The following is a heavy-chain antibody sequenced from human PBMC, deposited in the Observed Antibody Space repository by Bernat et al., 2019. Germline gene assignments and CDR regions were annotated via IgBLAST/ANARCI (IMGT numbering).Heavy chain of an antibody. CDR3: ATLTLGYCSSTSCYFDY. V-gene: IGHV4-39*01. CDR2: IYYSGST. D-gene: IGHD2-2*01. CDR1: GCSISSSSYY. Sequence: QLQLQESGPGLVKPSETLSLTCTVSGCSISSSSYYWGWIRQPPGKGLEWIGCIYYSGSTYYNPSLKSRVTISVDTSKNQFTLKLSSVAAADTAVYYCATLTLGYCSSTSCYFDYWGQGTLVTVSS. J-gene: IGHJ4*02.